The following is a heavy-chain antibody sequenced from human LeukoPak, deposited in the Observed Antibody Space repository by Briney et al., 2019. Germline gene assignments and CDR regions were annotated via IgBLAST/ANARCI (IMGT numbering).Heavy chain of an antibody. J-gene: IGHJ6*02. D-gene: IGHD2-15*01. CDR3: ATSRYCYGGICQSDYFYYGMDV. Sequence: PGGSLRLSCAASGFTFSDYYMSWIRQAPGKGLEWVSYTSTSGSHTDYAGSVKGRFTITRDNAKNSLFLQMNSLRVEDTAVYYCATSRYCYGGICQSDYFYYGMDVWGQGTTVTVSS. V-gene: IGHV3-11*06. CDR1: GFTFSDYY. CDR2: TSTSGSHT.